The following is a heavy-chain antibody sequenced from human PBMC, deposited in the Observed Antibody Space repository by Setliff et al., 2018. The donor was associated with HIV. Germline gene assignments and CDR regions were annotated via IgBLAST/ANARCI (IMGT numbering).Heavy chain of an antibody. Sequence: SETLSLTCAVYGGSFSVNYWSWIRQPPGKGLEWIGEINYSGNTNYNPSLKSRVTISIDTSKNQFSPKLSPVTAADTAVYFCARGGEIYYPIAFDSWGQGTVVTVSS. CDR3: ARGGEIYYPIAFDS. V-gene: IGHV4-34*01. CDR2: INYSGNT. J-gene: IGHJ4*02. D-gene: IGHD3-22*01. CDR1: GGSFSVNY.